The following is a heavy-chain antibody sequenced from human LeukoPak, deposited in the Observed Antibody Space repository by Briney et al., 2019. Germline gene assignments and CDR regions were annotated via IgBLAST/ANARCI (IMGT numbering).Heavy chain of an antibody. D-gene: IGHD3-10*01. Sequence: PSETLSLTCTVSGGSISSTGYYWTWVRRPAGKGLEWIGRIYPRGSTLYNPSLKSRVTLSVDTSKNQFSLRLTSVTAADTAVYYCARGGQAGTGDLWGQGTLVTVSS. CDR3: ARGGQAGTGDL. J-gene: IGHJ5*02. V-gene: IGHV4-61*02. CDR2: IYPRGST. CDR1: GGSISSTGYY.